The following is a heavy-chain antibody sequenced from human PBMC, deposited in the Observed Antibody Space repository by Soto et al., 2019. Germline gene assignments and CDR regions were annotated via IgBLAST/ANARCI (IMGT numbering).Heavy chain of an antibody. CDR3: AKAYTPYCSSTSCYVFDY. D-gene: IGHD2-2*01. CDR1: GFTFSNAW. V-gene: IGHV3-15*07. Sequence: GGSLRLSCAASGFTFSNAWMNWVRQAPGKGLEWVGRIKSKTDGGTTDYAAPVKGRFTISRDDSKNTLYLQMNSLRAEDTAVYYCAKAYTPYCSSTSCYVFDYWGQGTLVTVSS. CDR2: IKSKTDGGTT. J-gene: IGHJ4*02.